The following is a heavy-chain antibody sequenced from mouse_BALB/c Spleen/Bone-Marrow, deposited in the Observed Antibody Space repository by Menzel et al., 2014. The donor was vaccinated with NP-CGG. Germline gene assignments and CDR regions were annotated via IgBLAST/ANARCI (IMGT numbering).Heavy chain of an antibody. Sequence: VQLQQSGPELVKPGASVKMSCKASGYIFTDYVINWVKQRGGQGLEWIGEIYPESGSTYYNEKLKGKATLTAARSSNTVYMQLSSLTFEDSAVDFFARGPWFTYWGQGTLVTVSA. CDR3: ARGPWFTY. V-gene: IGHV1-77*01. CDR1: GYIFTDYV. J-gene: IGHJ3*01. CDR2: IYPESGST.